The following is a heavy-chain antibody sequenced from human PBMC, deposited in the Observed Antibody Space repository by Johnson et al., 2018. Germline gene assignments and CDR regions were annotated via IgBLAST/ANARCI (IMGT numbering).Heavy chain of an antibody. CDR3: TTDEEGIAGAGTLFREYFQH. CDR1: GFTFSGSA. J-gene: IGHJ1*01. D-gene: IGHD6-19*01. CDR2: IRSKPNSYAT. Sequence: VQLVQSGGGLVQPGGSLKLSCAASGFTFSGSAMHWVRQASGKGLEWVGRIRSKPNSYATAYAASVKGRFTISRDDSKNTAYLQMNSLKTEATAVYYCTTDEEGIAGAGTLFREYFQHWGQGTLVTVSS. V-gene: IGHV3-73*01.